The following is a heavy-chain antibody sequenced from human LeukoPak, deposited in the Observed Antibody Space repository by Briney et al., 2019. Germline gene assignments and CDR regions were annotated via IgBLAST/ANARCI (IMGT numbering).Heavy chain of an antibody. D-gene: IGHD6-19*01. Sequence: SETLSLTCTVSAGSISSSSYYWGWLRQPPGNGLEWIGSIYYSGSTYYNPALKSRVTISVDTSKNQFSLKLSSVTAADTAVYYCARGFHYSSLDYWGQGTLVTVSS. CDR1: AGSISSSSYY. J-gene: IGHJ4*02. CDR3: ARGFHYSSLDY. CDR2: IYYSGST. V-gene: IGHV4-39*01.